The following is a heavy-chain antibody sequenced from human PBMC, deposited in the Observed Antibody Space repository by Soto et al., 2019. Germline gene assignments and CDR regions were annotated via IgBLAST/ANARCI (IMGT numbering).Heavy chain of an antibody. D-gene: IGHD3-3*01. Sequence: GGSLRLSCAASGFTFSSYSMNWVRQAPGKGLEWVSSISSSSSYIYYADSVKGRFTISRDNAKNSLYLQMNSLRAEDTAVYYCGLANYDFWSGDDAFDIWGQGTMVTVSS. J-gene: IGHJ3*02. CDR2: ISSSSSYI. V-gene: IGHV3-21*01. CDR1: GFTFSSYS. CDR3: GLANYDFWSGDDAFDI.